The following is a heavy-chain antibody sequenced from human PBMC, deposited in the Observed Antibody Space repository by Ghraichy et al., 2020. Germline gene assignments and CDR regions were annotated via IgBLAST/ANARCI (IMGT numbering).Heavy chain of an antibody. CDR3: AKDFCSRTSCYHDAFDI. J-gene: IGHJ3*02. V-gene: IGHV3-23*01. CDR1: GLTFSDYS. CDR2: ISGSGISH. Sequence: GESLNISCAASGLTFSDYSVSWVRQAPGKGLEWVSRISGSGISHYYTESVRGRFTISRDNSKNTLYLQMNSLRADDTALYYCAKDFCSRTSCYHDAFDIWGQGTMVTVSS. D-gene: IGHD2-2*01.